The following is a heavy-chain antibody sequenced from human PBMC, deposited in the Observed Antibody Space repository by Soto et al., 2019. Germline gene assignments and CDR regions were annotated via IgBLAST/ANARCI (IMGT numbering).Heavy chain of an antibody. D-gene: IGHD6-19*01. CDR2: IIPILNIA. J-gene: IGHJ4*02. CDR3: AGVEGIAVAGIYSFDY. Sequence: QVQLVQSGAEVKKPGSSVKVSCEASGGTFSTYTFTWVRQAPGQGLEWVGRIIPILNIANYAQKFQGRVTITADRSTSTSYLELNSLRSKDTAVYYCAGVEGIAVAGIYSFDYWGQGTLVTVSS. V-gene: IGHV1-69*02. CDR1: GGTFSTYT.